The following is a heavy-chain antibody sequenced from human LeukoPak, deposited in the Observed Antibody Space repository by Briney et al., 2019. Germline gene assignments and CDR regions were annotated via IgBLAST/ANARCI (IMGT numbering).Heavy chain of an antibody. D-gene: IGHD4-11*01. CDR3: ARDRDSNPLSYYYYMDV. J-gene: IGHJ6*03. V-gene: IGHV4-30-4*01. CDR2: VYFSGAT. CDR1: GGSIRNDDYY. Sequence: SQTLSLTCTVSGGSIRNDDYYWSWLRQSPGKGLEWLGYVYFSGATYYNPSLKSRATMAADTSKNQFSLNLTSVTAADTAVYYCARDRDSNPLSYYYYMDVWGKGTTVTVSS.